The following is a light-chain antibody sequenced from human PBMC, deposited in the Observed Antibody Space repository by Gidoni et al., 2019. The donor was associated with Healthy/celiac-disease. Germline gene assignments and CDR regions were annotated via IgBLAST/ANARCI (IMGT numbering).Light chain of an antibody. J-gene: IGKJ4*01. V-gene: IGKV4-1*01. CDR3: QQYYSTPLT. Sequence: DIVITQPPDSLAVSLVERATINCKSSQSVLYSSNNKNYLAWYQQKPGQPPKLLIYWASTRESGVPDRFSGSGSGTDFTLTISSLQAEDVAVYYCQQYYSTPLTFGGGTKVEIK. CDR2: WAS. CDR1: QSVLYSSNNKNY.